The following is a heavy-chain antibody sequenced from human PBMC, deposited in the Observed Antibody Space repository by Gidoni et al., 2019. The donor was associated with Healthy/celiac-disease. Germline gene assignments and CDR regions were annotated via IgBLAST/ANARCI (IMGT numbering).Heavy chain of an antibody. CDR2: IKQDGSEK. J-gene: IGHJ6*02. Sequence: EVQLVESGGGLVQPGGSLRLSCAASGFTFSSYWMSWVRQAPGTGLEWVANIKQDGSEKYYVDSVKGRFTISRDNAKNSLYLQMNSLRAEDTAVYYCAREGFGEGKDYYGMDVWGQGTTVTVSS. V-gene: IGHV3-7*03. CDR1: GFTFSSYW. CDR3: AREGFGEGKDYYGMDV. D-gene: IGHD3-10*01.